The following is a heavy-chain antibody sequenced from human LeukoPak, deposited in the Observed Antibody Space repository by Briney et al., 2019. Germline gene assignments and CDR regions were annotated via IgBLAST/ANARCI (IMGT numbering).Heavy chain of an antibody. V-gene: IGHV4-59*08. J-gene: IGHJ4*02. CDR3: AGQGGRSGYNDLLLPVDY. CDR1: GGSISSNY. CDR2: ISYSGST. Sequence: PSETLSLTCTVSGGSISSNYWSWIRQPPGKGLEWIGYISYSGSTNYNPSLKSRVTISVAPSKNHFSLRLSSVNAADPAVYYCAGQGGRSGYNDLLLPVDYWGQGSLVTVSS. D-gene: IGHD3-3*01.